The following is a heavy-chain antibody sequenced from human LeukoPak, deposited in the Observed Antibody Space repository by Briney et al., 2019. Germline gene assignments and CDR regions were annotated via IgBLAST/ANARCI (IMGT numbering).Heavy chain of an antibody. Sequence: PGGSLRLSCAASGFTFSSYGMHWVRQAPGKGLEWVAVISYDGSNKYYADSVKGRFTISRDNSKNTLYLQMNSLRAEGTAVYYCANNYYDSSGFDYWGQGTLVTVSS. J-gene: IGHJ4*02. V-gene: IGHV3-30*18. CDR3: ANNYYDSSGFDY. CDR1: GFTFSSYG. CDR2: ISYDGSNK. D-gene: IGHD3-22*01.